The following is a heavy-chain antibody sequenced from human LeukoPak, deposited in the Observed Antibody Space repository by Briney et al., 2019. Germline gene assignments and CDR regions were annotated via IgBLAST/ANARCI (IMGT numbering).Heavy chain of an antibody. Sequence: PGGSLRLSCAASGFTFSSYSMNWVRQAPGKGLEWVSSISSSSSYIYYADSVKGRFTISRDNAKNSLYLQMNSLRAEDTAVYYCARDPRFGDAPDAFDIWGQGTMVTVSS. CDR1: GFTFSSYS. D-gene: IGHD4-17*01. V-gene: IGHV3-21*01. J-gene: IGHJ3*02. CDR3: ARDPRFGDAPDAFDI. CDR2: ISSSSSYI.